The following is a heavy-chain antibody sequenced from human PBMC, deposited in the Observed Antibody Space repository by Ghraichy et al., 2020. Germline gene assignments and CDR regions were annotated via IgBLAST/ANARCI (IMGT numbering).Heavy chain of an antibody. CDR1: GYTFTSYG. D-gene: IGHD1-26*01. CDR2: ISAYNGNT. V-gene: IGHV1-18*01. Sequence: ASVKVSCKASGYTFTSYGISWVRQAPGQGLEWMGWISAYNGNTNYAQKLQGRVTMTTDTSTSTAYMELRSLRSDDTAVYYCARDGVGFWELPPLDYWGQGTLVTVSS. J-gene: IGHJ4*02. CDR3: ARDGVGFWELPPLDY.